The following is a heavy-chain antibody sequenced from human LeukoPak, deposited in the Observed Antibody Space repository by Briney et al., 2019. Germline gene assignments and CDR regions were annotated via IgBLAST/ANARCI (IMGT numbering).Heavy chain of an antibody. D-gene: IGHD1-26*01. CDR2: ISSSGSSV. CDR1: GFTFSSYE. CDR3: TTDHVGATVEFDS. Sequence: AGGSLRLSCAASGFTFSSYEMNWVRQAPGGGLEWISYISSSGSSVKYADSGKGRFTISRDNGKNSLYLQMDSLRAEDTAIYYCTTDHVGATVEFDSWGQGTLVTVSS. V-gene: IGHV3-48*03. J-gene: IGHJ4*02.